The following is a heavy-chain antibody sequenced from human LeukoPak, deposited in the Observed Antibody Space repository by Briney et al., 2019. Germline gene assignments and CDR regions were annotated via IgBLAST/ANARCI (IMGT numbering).Heavy chain of an antibody. CDR1: GYSISSGYY. Sequence: SETLSLTCAVPGYSISSGYYWDWIRQPPGKGLEWIGNIYHSGSTYYNPSLKSRVTISVDTSKNQFSLKLSSVTAADTAVYYCARQYWDDSKLDYWGQGTLVTVSS. CDR2: IYHSGST. J-gene: IGHJ4*02. CDR3: ARQYWDDSKLDY. V-gene: IGHV4-38-2*01. D-gene: IGHD3-22*01.